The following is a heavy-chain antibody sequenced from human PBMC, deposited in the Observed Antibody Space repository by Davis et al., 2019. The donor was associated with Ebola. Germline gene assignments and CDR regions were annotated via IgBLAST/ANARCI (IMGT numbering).Heavy chain of an antibody. CDR2: IRSKANSYAT. CDR3: ARRVYSRSGFDS. D-gene: IGHD2-8*01. Sequence: GGSLRLSCAASGFTFSGSAMHWVRQASWKGLEWVGRIRSKANSYATAYAASVKGRFTISRDDSKNTAYLQMNSLKTEDTAVYYCARRVYSRSGFDSWGQGTLVTVSS. V-gene: IGHV3-73*01. CDR1: GFTFSGSA. J-gene: IGHJ4*02.